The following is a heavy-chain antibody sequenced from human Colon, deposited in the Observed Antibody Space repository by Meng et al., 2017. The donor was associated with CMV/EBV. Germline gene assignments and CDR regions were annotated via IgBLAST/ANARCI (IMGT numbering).Heavy chain of an antibody. CDR1: GASIASGDFY. CDR2: IYYSGTT. Sequence: VSGASIASGDFYWTWIRQHPGKGLEWIGYIYYSGTTYYNPSLKSRAVISLDTSKNQFSLKLTSVTAADTGLYFCARDSGYDAPFDNWGQGSLVTVSS. CDR3: ARDSGYDAPFDN. D-gene: IGHD5-12*01. V-gene: IGHV4-31*02. J-gene: IGHJ4*02.